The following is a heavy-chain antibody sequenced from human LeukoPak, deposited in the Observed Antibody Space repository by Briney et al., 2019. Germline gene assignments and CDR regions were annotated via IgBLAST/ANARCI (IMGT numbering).Heavy chain of an antibody. CDR3: ARIGYGGNSWWFDP. CDR2: IYYSGST. Sequence: SQTLSLTCTVSGGSISSYYWSWIRQPPGKGLEWIGYIYYSGSTNYNPSLKSRVTISVDTSKNQFSLKLSSVTAADTAVYYCARIGYGGNSWWFDPWGQGTLVTVSS. CDR1: GGSISSYY. D-gene: IGHD4-23*01. V-gene: IGHV4-59*01. J-gene: IGHJ5*02.